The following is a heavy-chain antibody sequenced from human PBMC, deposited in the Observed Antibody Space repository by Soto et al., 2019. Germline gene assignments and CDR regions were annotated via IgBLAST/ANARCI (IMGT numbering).Heavy chain of an antibody. V-gene: IGHV4-39*01. Sequence: SETLSLTCTVSGGSISSSSYYWGWIRQPPGKGLEWIGSIYYSGSTYYNPSLKSRVTISVDTSKNQFSLKLSSVTAADTAVYYCARKEQDYGDYGYYFDYWGQGTLVTVSS. CDR2: IYYSGST. J-gene: IGHJ4*02. CDR1: GGSISSSSYY. D-gene: IGHD4-17*01. CDR3: ARKEQDYGDYGYYFDY.